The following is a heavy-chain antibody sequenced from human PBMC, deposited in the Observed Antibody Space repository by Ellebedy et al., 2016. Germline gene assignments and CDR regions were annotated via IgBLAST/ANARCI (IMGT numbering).Heavy chain of an antibody. J-gene: IGHJ2*01. CDR3: ARGYSGYEFGWYFDL. D-gene: IGHD5-12*01. V-gene: IGHV4-59*06. CDR1: GGSISSYY. CDR2: IYYSGST. Sequence: SETLSLXCTVSGGSISSYYWSWIRQHPGKGLEWIGYIYYSGSTYYNPSLRSRVTISVDTSKNQFSLKLSSVTAADTAVYYCARGYSGYEFGWYFDLWGRGTLVTVSS.